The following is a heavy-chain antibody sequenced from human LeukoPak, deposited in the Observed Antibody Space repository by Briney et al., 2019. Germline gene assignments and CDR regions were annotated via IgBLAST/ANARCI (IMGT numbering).Heavy chain of an antibody. Sequence: SETLSLTCTVSGGSISSSSHYWGRVRKTPRKGLEWIGSMLYSGSTYYVPSLRSRVTISVATSSNHFSLKLSSVTAADTAVYYCARHVVQSGDPAYFDYWGQGTLVTVSS. CDR2: MLYSGST. CDR3: ARHVVQSGDPAYFDY. CDR1: GGSISSSSHY. D-gene: IGHD2-21*01. J-gene: IGHJ4*02. V-gene: IGHV4-39*01.